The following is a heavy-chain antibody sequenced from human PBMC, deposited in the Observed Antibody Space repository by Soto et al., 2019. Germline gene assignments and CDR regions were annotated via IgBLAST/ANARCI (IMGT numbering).Heavy chain of an antibody. J-gene: IGHJ4*02. CDR3: ARCLGGSGWHEDY. Sequence: QVQLQESGPGLVKPSGTLSLTCAVSGGSISSSNWWSWVRQPPGKGLEWIGEIYHSGSTNYNPSLRVRVTISVDKSKNQVSLKLSSVTAADTAVYYCARCLGGSGWHEDYWGQGTLVTVSS. V-gene: IGHV4-4*02. CDR2: IYHSGST. D-gene: IGHD6-19*01. CDR1: GGSISSSNW.